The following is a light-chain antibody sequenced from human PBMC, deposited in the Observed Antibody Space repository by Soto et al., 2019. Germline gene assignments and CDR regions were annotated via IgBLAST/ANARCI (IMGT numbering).Light chain of an antibody. CDR3: QDVDSPQWT. CDR2: GAS. J-gene: IGKJ1*01. CDR1: QSVSSSY. V-gene: IGKV3-20*01. Sequence: EIVLTQSPGTLSLSPGERATLSCRASQSVSSSYLAWYQQKPGQAPRLLIYGASSRATGIPDRFSGSGSGTDFTLTISRLEPEDFAVYYCQDVDSPQWTFGQGTKVEN.